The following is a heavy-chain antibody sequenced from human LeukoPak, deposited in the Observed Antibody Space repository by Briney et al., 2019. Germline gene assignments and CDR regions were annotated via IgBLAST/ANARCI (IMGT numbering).Heavy chain of an antibody. CDR3: ARKIKVNCGSTSCSQIYYYYGMDV. D-gene: IGHD2-2*01. V-gene: IGHV3-7*03. CDR1: GFTSSYYW. J-gene: IGHJ6*04. Sequence: PGGSLRLSCAASGFTSSYYWMSWVRQAPGKGLEWVANINQDGSEKYYVDSVKGRFTISRDNAKNSLYLQMNSLRAEDTAVYYCARKIKVNCGSTSCSQIYYYYGMDVWGKGTTVTVSS. CDR2: INQDGSEK.